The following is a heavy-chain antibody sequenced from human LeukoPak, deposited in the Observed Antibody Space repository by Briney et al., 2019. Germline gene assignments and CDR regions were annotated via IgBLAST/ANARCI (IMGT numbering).Heavy chain of an antibody. D-gene: IGHD2-2*01. CDR1: GGTFSSYA. CDR2: IIPIFGTA. J-gene: IGHJ3*02. V-gene: IGHV1-69*06. CDR3: ASKNPYCSSTSCYRTIVDAFDI. Sequence: SVKVSCKASGGTFSSYAISWVRQAPGQGLEWMGGIIPIFGTANYAQKFQGRVTITADKSTSTAYMELSSLRSEDTAVYYCASKNPYCSSTSCYRTIVDAFDIWGQGTMVTVSS.